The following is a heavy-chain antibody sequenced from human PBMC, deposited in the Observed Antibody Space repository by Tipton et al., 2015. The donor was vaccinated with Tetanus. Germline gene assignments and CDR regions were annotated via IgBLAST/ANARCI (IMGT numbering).Heavy chain of an antibody. CDR1: GGSISTYH. J-gene: IGHJ4*02. Sequence: LRLSCTVSGGSISTYHWNWIRQFPGKGLEWIGYIDYFGTTKYNPSLKSRVTMSVDTSKNQFSLHLTSVTAADTAVYYCARGWGSSWYYFDNWGQGTLVTVSS. CDR3: ARGWGSSWYYFDN. D-gene: IGHD6-13*01. CDR2: IDYFGTT. V-gene: IGHV4-59*01.